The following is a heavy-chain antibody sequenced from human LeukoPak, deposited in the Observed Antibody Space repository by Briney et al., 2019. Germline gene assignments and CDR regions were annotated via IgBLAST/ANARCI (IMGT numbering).Heavy chain of an antibody. V-gene: IGHV3-21*01. CDR3: ARYSGGWYYYYYYYMDV. Sequence: GGSLRLSCAASGFIFSSYSMNWVRQAPGKGLEWVSSISSDSTYIHYADSLKGQFTISRDNAKNSLYLHMNSLRAEDTAVYYCARYSGGWYYYYYYYMDVWGKGTTVTVSS. CDR1: GFIFSSYS. CDR2: ISSDSTYI. D-gene: IGHD6-19*01. J-gene: IGHJ6*03.